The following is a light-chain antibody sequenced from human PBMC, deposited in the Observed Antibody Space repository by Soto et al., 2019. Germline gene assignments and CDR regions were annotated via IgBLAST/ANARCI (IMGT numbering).Light chain of an antibody. CDR3: QTWGTGAWV. V-gene: IGLV4-69*01. J-gene: IGLJ3*02. CDR1: RGHSSYA. CDR2: LNSDGSH. Sequence: QLVLTQSPSASASLGASVKLTCTLSRGHSSYAIAWYQQQPEKGPRYLMNLNSDGSHSKGDGIPDRFSGSSSGAEHYLTISSLQSEDEADYYCQTWGTGAWVFGVGTTVTVL.